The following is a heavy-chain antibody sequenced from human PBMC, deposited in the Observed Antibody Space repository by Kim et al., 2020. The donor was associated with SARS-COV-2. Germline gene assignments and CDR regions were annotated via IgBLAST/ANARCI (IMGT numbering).Heavy chain of an antibody. CDR3: ARHGGLLWFGELLSPEYYFDY. CDR2: IYYSGST. Sequence: SETLSLTCTVSGGSISSSSYYWGWIRQPPGKGLEWIGSIYYSGSTYYNPSLKSRVTISVDTSKNQFSLKLSSVTAADTAVYYCARHGGLLWFGELLSPEYYFDYWGQGTLVTVSS. CDR1: GGSISSSSYY. J-gene: IGHJ4*02. D-gene: IGHD3-10*01. V-gene: IGHV4-39*01.